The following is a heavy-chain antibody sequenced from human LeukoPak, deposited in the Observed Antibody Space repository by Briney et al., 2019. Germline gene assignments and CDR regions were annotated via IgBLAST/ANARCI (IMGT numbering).Heavy chain of an antibody. V-gene: IGHV3-23*01. CDR2: ISGSGGST. CDR1: GFTFSSYA. D-gene: IGHD2-15*01. J-gene: IGHJ4*02. Sequence: GGSLGLSRAASGFTFSSYAMSWVRQAPGKGLEWVSAISGSGGSTYYADSVKGRFTISRDNSKNTLYLQMNSLRAEDTAVYYCAKDQDAVVVVAATPDYWGQGTLVTVSS. CDR3: AKDQDAVVVVAATPDY.